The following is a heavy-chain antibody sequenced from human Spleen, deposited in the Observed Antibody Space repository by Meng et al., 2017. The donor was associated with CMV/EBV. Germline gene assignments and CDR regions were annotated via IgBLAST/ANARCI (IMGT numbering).Heavy chain of an antibody. CDR2: ISGSGGST. D-gene: IGHD3-10*01. CDR1: FTFSNYA. V-gene: IGHV3-23*01. Sequence: FTFSNYARSWVRQAPGKGLEWVSAISGSGGSTYYADSVKGRFTTSRDNSKNTLYLQMNSLRAEDTAVYYCAKDGYYYASGSYSYFDYWGQGALVTVSS. J-gene: IGHJ4*02. CDR3: AKDGYYYASGSYSYFDY.